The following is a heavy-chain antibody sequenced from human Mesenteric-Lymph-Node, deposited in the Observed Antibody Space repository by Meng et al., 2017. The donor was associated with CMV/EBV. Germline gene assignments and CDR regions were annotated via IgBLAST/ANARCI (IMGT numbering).Heavy chain of an antibody. D-gene: IGHD5-18*01. Sequence: TFSGFSLSTSGVGVGWVRQPPGEALDWLARIYWDDDKRYSPSLKNRLTITKDTSKNQVVLTMANMDPVDTATYFCTHSRGYSYGFDYWGQGTLVTVSS. CDR2: IYWDDDK. CDR1: GFSLSTSGVG. J-gene: IGHJ4*02. V-gene: IGHV2-5*02. CDR3: THSRGYSYGFDY.